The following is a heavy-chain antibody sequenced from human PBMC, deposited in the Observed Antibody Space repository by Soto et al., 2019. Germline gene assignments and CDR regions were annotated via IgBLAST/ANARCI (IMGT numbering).Heavy chain of an antibody. J-gene: IGHJ4*02. V-gene: IGHV1-69*01. CDR1: GGTFSRNT. CDR2: IMPIFGSA. D-gene: IGHD3-22*01. Sequence: QVQLVQSGAEVKKPGSSVKVSCKASGGTFSRNTISWVRQAPGQGLEWMGGIMPIFGSANYAQKFQGRVTITADENTRTVYMELSSLRSEDTAVYYCARPAGDYYDSSGYQLHYWGQGTLVTVSS. CDR3: ARPAGDYYDSSGYQLHY.